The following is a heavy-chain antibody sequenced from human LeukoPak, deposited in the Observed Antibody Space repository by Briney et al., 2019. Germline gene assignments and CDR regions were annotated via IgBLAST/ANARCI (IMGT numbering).Heavy chain of an antibody. D-gene: IGHD3-10*01. J-gene: IGHJ5*02. Sequence: PSETLSLTCTVSGGSISSYIYYWGWIRQPPGKGLEWIGSIYYSGSTYYNPSLKSRVTMSVDTSKNQFSLKLSSVTAADTAVYYCARAYYANWFDPWGQGTLVTVSS. CDR2: IYYSGST. CDR3: ARAYYANWFDP. V-gene: IGHV4-39*07. CDR1: GGSISSYIYY.